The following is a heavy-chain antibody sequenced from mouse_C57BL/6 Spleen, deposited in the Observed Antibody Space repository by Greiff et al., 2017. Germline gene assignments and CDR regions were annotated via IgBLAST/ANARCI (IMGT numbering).Heavy chain of an antibody. CDR3: AREGNYPDY. CDR2: IRNKANGYTT. Sequence: EVKLMESGGGLVQPGGSLSLSCAASGFTFTDYYMSWVRQPPGKALEWLGFIRNKANGYTTEYSATVKGRFTISRDNSQSILYLQMNALRAEDSATYYCAREGNYPDYWGQGTTLTVSS. J-gene: IGHJ2*01. CDR1: GFTFTDYY. V-gene: IGHV7-3*01.